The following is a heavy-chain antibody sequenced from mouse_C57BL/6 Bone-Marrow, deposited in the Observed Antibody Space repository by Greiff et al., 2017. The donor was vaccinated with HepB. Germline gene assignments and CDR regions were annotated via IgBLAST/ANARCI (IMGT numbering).Heavy chain of an antibody. V-gene: IGHV1-15*01. CDR3: TRSRSSGDYFDY. Sequence: QVQLKQSGAELVRPGASVTLSCKASGYTFTDYEMHWVKQTPVHGLEWIGAIDPETGGTAYNQKFKGKAILTADKSSSTAYMELRSLTSEDSAVYYCTRSRSSGDYFDYWGQGTTLTVSS. D-gene: IGHD3-2*02. CDR1: GYTFTDYE. CDR2: IDPETGGT. J-gene: IGHJ2*01.